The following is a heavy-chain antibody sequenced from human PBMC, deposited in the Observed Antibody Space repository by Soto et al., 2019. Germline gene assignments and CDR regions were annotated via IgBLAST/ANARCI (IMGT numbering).Heavy chain of an antibody. J-gene: IGHJ4*01. Sequence: QVQLQESGPGLVQPSQTLSLTCTVSGGSISSGGYYWSWIRQHPGTGLEWIGNISYSGSTYYNTSLKSRVTISGEESRNQLSLIVNSVTAAYTAVYYCARGVLHWGQGTLVTVS. CDR2: ISYSGST. V-gene: IGHV4-31*03. CDR1: GGSISSGGYY. CDR3: ARGVLH.